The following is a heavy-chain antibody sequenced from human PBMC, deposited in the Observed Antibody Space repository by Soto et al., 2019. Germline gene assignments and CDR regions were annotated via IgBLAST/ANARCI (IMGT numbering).Heavy chain of an antibody. D-gene: IGHD5-18*01. V-gene: IGHV4-34*01. CDR2: IYYSGST. Sequence: SETLSLTCAVYGESFSGYIWTWIRQPPGKGLEWIGSIYYSGSTYYNPSLKSRVTISVDTSKNQFSLKLSSVTAADTAVYYCASGCSYGYPRYYYGMDVWGQGTTVTVSS. J-gene: IGHJ6*02. CDR1: GESFSGYI. CDR3: ASGCSYGYPRYYYGMDV.